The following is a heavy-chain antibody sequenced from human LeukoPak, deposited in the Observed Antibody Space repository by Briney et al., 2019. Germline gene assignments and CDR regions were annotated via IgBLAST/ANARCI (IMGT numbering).Heavy chain of an antibody. D-gene: IGHD3-3*01. CDR2: IRYDGSNK. V-gene: IGHV3-30*02. Sequence: QAGGSLRLSCAASGFTFSSYGMHWVRQAPGKGLEWVAFIRYDGSNKYYADSVKGRFTISRDNSKNTLFLQMNSLRDEDTAMYYCAKVSPISPSGYLDYWGQGTPVTVSS. CDR3: AKVSPISPSGYLDY. CDR1: GFTFSSYG. J-gene: IGHJ4*02.